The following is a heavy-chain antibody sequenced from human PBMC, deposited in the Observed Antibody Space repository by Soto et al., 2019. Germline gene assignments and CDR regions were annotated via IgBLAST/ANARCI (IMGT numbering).Heavy chain of an antibody. D-gene: IGHD1-26*01. V-gene: IGHV1-3*01. CDR1: GYTFTSYA. CDR3: ARVAATKEKPPHFDY. CDR2: INAGNGNT. Sequence: ASVKVSCKASGYTFTSYAMRWVRQAPGQRLEWMGWINAGNGNTKYSQKFQGRVTITRDTSASTAYMELSSLRSEDTAVYYCARVAATKEKPPHFDYWGQGTLVTVS. J-gene: IGHJ4*02.